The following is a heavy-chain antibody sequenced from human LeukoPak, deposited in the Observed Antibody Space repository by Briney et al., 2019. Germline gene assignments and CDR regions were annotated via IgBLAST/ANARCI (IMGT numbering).Heavy chain of an antibody. CDR1: GYSFNSHH. CDR2: ISAYNGNT. Sequence: GASVTVSCTTSGYSFNSHHVHWVRQAPGQGLEWMGWISAYNGNTNYAQKLQGRVTMTTDTSTSTAYMELRSLRSDDTAVYYCARANNNHYYFDYWGQGTLVTVSS. CDR3: ARANNNHYYFDY. V-gene: IGHV1-18*01. J-gene: IGHJ4*02. D-gene: IGHD1-14*01.